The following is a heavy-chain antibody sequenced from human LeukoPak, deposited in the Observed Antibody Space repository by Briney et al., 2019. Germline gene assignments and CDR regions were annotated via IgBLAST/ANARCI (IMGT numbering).Heavy chain of an antibody. CDR2: IDPVDSDT. V-gene: IGHV5-51*01. CDR3: ARRTFGDYLWFDP. CDR1: GYNFAGYW. J-gene: IGHJ5*02. Sequence: PGESLKISCKGSGYNFAGYWIVWVRQMPGKGLEWMGVIDPVDSDTTYGPSFQAQVTISADKSISTAYLQWTSLKASDTAMYYCARRTFGDYLWFDPWGQGTLVTVSS. D-gene: IGHD4-17*01.